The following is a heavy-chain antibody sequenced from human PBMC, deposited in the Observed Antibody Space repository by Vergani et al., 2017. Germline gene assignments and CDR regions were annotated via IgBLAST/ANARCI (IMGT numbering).Heavy chain of an antibody. J-gene: IGHJ6*02. CDR2: VDPEDGET. CDR3: ATPQTVTTGGMEV. V-gene: IGHV1-69-2*01. Sequence: VQLVQSGAEVKKPGATMNISCTVSGYTFPVHYMHWVKQALGKGLEWMGLVDPEDGETIYAETFTGRVTIAADTSTDTAHLELSSLRSEDTAVYYGATPQTVTTGGMEVWGQGTTVIVSS. CDR1: GYTFPVHY. D-gene: IGHD4-17*01.